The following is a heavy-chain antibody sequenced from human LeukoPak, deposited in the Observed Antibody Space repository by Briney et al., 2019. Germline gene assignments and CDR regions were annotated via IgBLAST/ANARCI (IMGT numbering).Heavy chain of an antibody. Sequence: VSVKVSCKASGYTFSSYGISWVRQAPGQGLEWMGWISAYNGNTKYAQKLQGRATMTTDTSTSTAYMELRSLRSDDTAVYYCAGGFPPRIYYDSSGYYSYYFDYWGQGTLVTVSS. D-gene: IGHD3-22*01. CDR3: AGGFPPRIYYDSSGYYSYYFDY. CDR1: GYTFSSYG. CDR2: ISAYNGNT. J-gene: IGHJ4*02. V-gene: IGHV1-18*01.